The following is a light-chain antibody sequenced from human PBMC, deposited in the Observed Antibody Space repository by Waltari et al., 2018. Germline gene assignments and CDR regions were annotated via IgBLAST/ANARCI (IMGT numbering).Light chain of an antibody. CDR2: DVS. V-gene: IGLV2-11*01. Sequence: QSALTQPRSVSGSPGQSVTISCTGTSSDVGGYNYVSWYQQHPGKAPKLMIYDVSKRPSGGPDRFPGSKSGHTASLTISGLQAGDEAYYYCCSYAGSSYVFGTGTKVTVL. J-gene: IGLJ1*01. CDR1: SSDVGGYNY. CDR3: CSYAGSSYV.